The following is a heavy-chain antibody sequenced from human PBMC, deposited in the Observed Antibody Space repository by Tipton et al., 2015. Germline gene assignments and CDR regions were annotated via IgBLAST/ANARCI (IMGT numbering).Heavy chain of an antibody. D-gene: IGHD4-11*01. CDR3: ARSGDTYSDY. CDR1: GGSLSTYF. Sequence: TLSLTCTVSGGSLSTYFWTWIRQSPGKGLEWIGYIYHSGITYYNPSLKSRLTISLDKSRSRFSLQLSSVTAADTAVYYCARSGDTYSDYWGQGTLVTVSS. J-gene: IGHJ4*02. CDR2: IYHSGIT. V-gene: IGHV4-59*12.